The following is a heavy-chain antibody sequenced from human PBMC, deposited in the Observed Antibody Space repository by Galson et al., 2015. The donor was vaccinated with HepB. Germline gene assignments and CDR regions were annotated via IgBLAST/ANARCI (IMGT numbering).Heavy chain of an antibody. CDR3: ARDRLGYYGMDV. Sequence: SLRLSCAASGFTFSRYSMNWVRQAPGKGLEWVSLISDSSTIYYADSVKGRFTISRVNAKSSLYLQMNSLRDEDTAVYYCARDRLGYYGMDVWGQGTTVTVSS. V-gene: IGHV3-48*02. CDR2: ISDSSTI. J-gene: IGHJ6*02. CDR1: GFTFSRYS. D-gene: IGHD3-16*01.